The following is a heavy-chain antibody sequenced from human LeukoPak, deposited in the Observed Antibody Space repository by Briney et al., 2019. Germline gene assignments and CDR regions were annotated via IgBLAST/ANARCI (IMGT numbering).Heavy chain of an antibody. CDR1: GGSISSYY. D-gene: IGHD1-26*01. CDR2: IYTSGST. J-gene: IGHJ4*02. CDR3: ARENSGSYREFDY. V-gene: IGHV4-4*07. Sequence: PSETLSLTCTGSGGSISSYYWSWIRQPAGKGLEWIGRIYTSGSTNYNASFKSRVSMSVDTSKNQSSLKLSSVTAADTAVFYCARENSGSYREFDYWGQGTLVTVSS.